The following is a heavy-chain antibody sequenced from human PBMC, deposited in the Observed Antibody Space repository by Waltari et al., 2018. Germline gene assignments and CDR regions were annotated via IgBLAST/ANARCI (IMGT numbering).Heavy chain of an antibody. Sequence: EVQLVEYGGGLVQPGGSLRLSCAASGFTLSRYWMSWVRQGPGKGPEWVANIMTDGSEEDYVDFVRGRFTISRDNAKNSLYLQMNSLRPEDTYVYYCARDQWFAFDIWGHGTMVTVSS. CDR2: IMTDGSEE. CDR1: GFTLSRYW. V-gene: IGHV3-7*01. D-gene: IGHD3-22*01. CDR3: ARDQWFAFDI. J-gene: IGHJ3*02.